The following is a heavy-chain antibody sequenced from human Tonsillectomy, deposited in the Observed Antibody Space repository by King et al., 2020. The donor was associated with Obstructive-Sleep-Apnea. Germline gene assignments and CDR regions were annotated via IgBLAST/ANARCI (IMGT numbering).Heavy chain of an antibody. Sequence: QLVQSGAEVKKPGASVKVSCKASGYTFTYYYMHCVRQAPGQGLEWMGIINPSGGSTSYAQKFQGRGTMTRDTSTSTVYMELSSLRSEDTAVYYCARTCYGGNCNFDYWGQGTLVTVSS. J-gene: IGHJ4*02. CDR3: ARTCYGGNCNFDY. CDR2: INPSGGST. V-gene: IGHV1-46*01. D-gene: IGHD4-23*01. CDR1: GYTFTYYY.